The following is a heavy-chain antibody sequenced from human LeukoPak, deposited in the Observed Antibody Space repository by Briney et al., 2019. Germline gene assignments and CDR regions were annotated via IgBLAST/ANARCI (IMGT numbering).Heavy chain of an antibody. J-gene: IGHJ5*02. CDR3: ARDGYCSSTSCYGWFDP. CDR2: INPNSGGT. CDR1: GYTFTVYY. V-gene: IGHV1-2*02. D-gene: IGHD2-2*01. Sequence: ASVTVSFTASGYTFTVYYMHWVRQAPGQGLEWVGWINPNSGGTNYAQKFQGRVTMTRDTSISTAYMELSRLRSDDTAVYYCARDGYCSSTSCYGWFDPWGQGTLVTVSS.